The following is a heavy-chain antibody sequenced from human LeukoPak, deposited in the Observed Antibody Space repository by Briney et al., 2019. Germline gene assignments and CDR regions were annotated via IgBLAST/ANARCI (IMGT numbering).Heavy chain of an antibody. Sequence: PGGSLRLSCAASGFTFSSYGMHWVRQAPGKGLEWVAVISYDGSNKYYADSVKGRFTISRDNSKNTLYPQMNSLRAEDTAVYYCAKPSRYGSGSYRDFNWFDPWGQGTLVTVSS. D-gene: IGHD3-10*01. CDR2: ISYDGSNK. V-gene: IGHV3-30*18. CDR3: AKPSRYGSGSYRDFNWFDP. CDR1: GFTFSSYG. J-gene: IGHJ5*02.